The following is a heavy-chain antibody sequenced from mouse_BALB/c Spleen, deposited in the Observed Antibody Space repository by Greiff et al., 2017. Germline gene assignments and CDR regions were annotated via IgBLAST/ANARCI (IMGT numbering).Heavy chain of an antibody. CDR1: GYSITSDYA. CDR2: ISYSGST. Sequence: EVQLQQSGPGLVKPSQSLSLTCTVTGYSITSDYAWNWIRQFPGNKLEWMGYISYSGSTSYNPSLKSRISITRDTSKNQFFLQLNSVTTEDTATYYCARRAYYGNYYYYAMDYWGQGTSVTVSS. CDR3: ARRAYYGNYYYYAMDY. D-gene: IGHD2-10*01. V-gene: IGHV3-2*02. J-gene: IGHJ4*01.